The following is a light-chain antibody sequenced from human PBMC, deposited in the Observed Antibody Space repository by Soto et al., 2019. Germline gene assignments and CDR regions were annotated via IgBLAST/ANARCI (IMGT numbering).Light chain of an antibody. V-gene: IGKV1-12*01. CDR3: QQANSFPT. J-gene: IGKJ5*01. CDR2: AAS. CDR1: QDIRSY. Sequence: DLQLSQSPSYPSASVGDRVTITCRASQDIRSYLAWFQQKPGKAPKSLIYAASSLQSGVPSRFSGSGSGTDFTLTISSLQPEDFATYYCQQANSFPTFGQGTRLEIK.